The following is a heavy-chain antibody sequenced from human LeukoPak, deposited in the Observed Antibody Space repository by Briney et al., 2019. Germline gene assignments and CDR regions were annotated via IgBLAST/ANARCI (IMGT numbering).Heavy chain of an antibody. CDR2: IYWNDNK. CDR3: AHTPTQWPPYFDN. CDR1: GGSISSGGYY. J-gene: IGHJ4*02. Sequence: QTLSLTCTVSGGSISSGGYYWSWIRQPPGKALEWLGVIYWNDNKRYSPSLKSRLTITKDTSKNQVVLTMTTMDPVDAATYYCAHTPTQWPPYFDNWGQGTLVTVSS. D-gene: IGHD6-19*01. V-gene: IGHV2-5*01.